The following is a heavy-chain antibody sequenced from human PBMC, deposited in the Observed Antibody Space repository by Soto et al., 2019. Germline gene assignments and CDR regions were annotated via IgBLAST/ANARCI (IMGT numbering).Heavy chain of an antibody. V-gene: IGHV1-69*13. CDR1: GGTFSSYA. Sequence: ASVKVSCKASGGTFSSYAISWVRQAPGQGLEWMGGIIPIFGTANYARKFQGRVTITADESTSTAYMELSSLRSEDTAVYYCARPIKVGYYYYGMDVWGQGTTVTVSS. CDR3: ARPIKVGYYYYGMDV. CDR2: IIPIFGTA. D-gene: IGHD1-26*01. J-gene: IGHJ6*02.